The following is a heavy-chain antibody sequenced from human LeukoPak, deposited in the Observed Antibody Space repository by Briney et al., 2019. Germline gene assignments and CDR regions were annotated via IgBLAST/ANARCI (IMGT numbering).Heavy chain of an antibody. CDR3: ARGGEVCSSSSCYRGHDY. V-gene: IGHV1-2*02. Sequence: ASVKVSCKASGYTFTGYYMHWVRQAPGQGLEWMGWINPKSGGTTYEQKFQGRVTMTRDTSTSTAYMELSRLRSDDTAVYYCARGGEVCSSSSCYRGHDYWGQGTLVTVCS. J-gene: IGHJ4*02. D-gene: IGHD2-2*01. CDR1: GYTFTGYY. CDR2: INPKSGGT.